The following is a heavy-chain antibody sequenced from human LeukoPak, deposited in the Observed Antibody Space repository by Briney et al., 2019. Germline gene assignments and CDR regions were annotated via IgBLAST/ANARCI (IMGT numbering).Heavy chain of an antibody. D-gene: IGHD5-24*01. Sequence: SETLSLTCAVYGGSFSGYYWSWIRQPPGKGLEWIGEINHSGSTNYNPSLKSRVTISVDTSKNQFSLKLSSVTAKDTAVYYCARDFHGLYYFDYWGQGTLVTVSS. CDR3: ARDFHGLYYFDY. V-gene: IGHV4-34*01. J-gene: IGHJ4*02. CDR1: GGSFSGYY. CDR2: INHSGST.